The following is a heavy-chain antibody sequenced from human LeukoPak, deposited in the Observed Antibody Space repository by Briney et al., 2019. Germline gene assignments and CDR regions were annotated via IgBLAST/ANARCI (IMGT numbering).Heavy chain of an antibody. Sequence: PSETLSLTCAVYGGSFSGYYWSWIRQPPGKGLEWIGEINHSGSTNYNPSLKSRVTISVDTSKNQFSLKLSSVTAADTAVYYCARVRGNWFDPWGQGTLVTVSS. CDR3: ARVRGNWFDP. D-gene: IGHD3-10*01. J-gene: IGHJ5*02. CDR1: GGSFSGYY. V-gene: IGHV4-34*01. CDR2: INHSGST.